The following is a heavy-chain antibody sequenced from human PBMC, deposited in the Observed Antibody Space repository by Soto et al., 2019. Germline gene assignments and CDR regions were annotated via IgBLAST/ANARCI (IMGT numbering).Heavy chain of an antibody. CDR3: AKDEVGAVYYYYYGMDV. D-gene: IGHD1-26*01. CDR2: INTNTGNP. CDR1: GYTFTSYA. Sequence: GASVKVSCKASGYTFTSYAMNWVRQAPGQGLEWMGWINTNTGNPTYAQGFTGRFVFSLDTSVSTAYLQICSLKAEDTAVYYCAKDEVGAVYYYYYGMDVWGQGTTVTVSS. V-gene: IGHV7-4-1*01. J-gene: IGHJ6*02.